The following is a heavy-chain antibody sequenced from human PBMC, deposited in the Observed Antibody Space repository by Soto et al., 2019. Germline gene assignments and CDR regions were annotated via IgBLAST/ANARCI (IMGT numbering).Heavy chain of an antibody. CDR3: ARAILYGSGSYPFDY. J-gene: IGHJ4*02. V-gene: IGHV4-34*01. D-gene: IGHD3-10*01. Sequence: PSETLSLTCAVYGGSFSGYYWSWIRQPPGKGLEWIGEINHSGSTNYNPSLKSRVTISVDTSKNQFSLKLSSVTAADTAVYYCARAILYGSGSYPFDYWGQGTLVTVSS. CDR1: GGSFSGYY. CDR2: INHSGST.